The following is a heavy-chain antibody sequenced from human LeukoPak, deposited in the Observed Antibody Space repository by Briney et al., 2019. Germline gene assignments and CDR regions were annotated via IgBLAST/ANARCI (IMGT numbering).Heavy chain of an antibody. Sequence: ASVKVSCKASGYTFTGYYMHWVRQAPGQGLEWMGWINPNSGGTNYAQKFQGRVTMTRDTSISTAYMELSRLRSDDTAVYYCARGAEGYSNGWYDYWGQGTLVTVSS. CDR1: GYTFTGYY. D-gene: IGHD6-19*01. CDR3: ARGAEGYSNGWYDY. J-gene: IGHJ4*02. CDR2: INPNSGGT. V-gene: IGHV1-2*02.